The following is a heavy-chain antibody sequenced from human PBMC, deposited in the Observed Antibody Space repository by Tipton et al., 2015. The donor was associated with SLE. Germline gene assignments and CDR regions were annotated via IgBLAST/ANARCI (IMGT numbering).Heavy chain of an antibody. Sequence: KPSETLSLTCAVYGGSSGYYWSWIRQPPGRGLEWIGEINHSGSTNYNPSLKSRVTISVDTSKNQFSLKLTSVTAADTAVFYCARAGILTGYYPYFDYWGQGTLVTVSS. CDR2: INHSGST. V-gene: IGHV4-34*01. D-gene: IGHD3-9*01. CDR1: GGSSGYY. J-gene: IGHJ4*02. CDR3: ARAGILTGYYPYFDY.